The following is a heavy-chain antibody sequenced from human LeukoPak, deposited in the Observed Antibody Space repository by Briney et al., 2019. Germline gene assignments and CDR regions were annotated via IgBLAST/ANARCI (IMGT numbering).Heavy chain of an antibody. Sequence: GASVKVSCKASGYTFTSYHIHWVRQAPGQGLEWMGIINPSDGSTSYAQKFQGRVTMTRDTSTSTVYMELSSLRSEDTAVYYCARGPRITLVRGGQWYYYMDVWGKGTTVTISS. V-gene: IGHV1-46*01. J-gene: IGHJ6*03. CDR2: INPSDGST. CDR3: ARGPRITLVRGGQWYYYMDV. D-gene: IGHD3-10*01. CDR1: GYTFTSYH.